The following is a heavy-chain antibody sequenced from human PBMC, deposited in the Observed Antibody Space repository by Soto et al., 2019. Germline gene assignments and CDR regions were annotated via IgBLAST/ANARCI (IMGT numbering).Heavy chain of an antibody. J-gene: IGHJ3*02. V-gene: IGHV3-21*01. D-gene: IGHD3-10*01. CDR3: ARGTTMVRGVVPVLINVFDI. Sequence: GGSLRLSCAASGFTISSYSMNWVRQAPGKGLEWVSSISSSSSYIYYADSVKGRFTISRDNAKNSLYLQMNSLRAEDTAVYYCARGTTMVRGVVPVLINVFDIWGQGTMVTVSS. CDR2: ISSSSSYI. CDR1: GFTISSYS.